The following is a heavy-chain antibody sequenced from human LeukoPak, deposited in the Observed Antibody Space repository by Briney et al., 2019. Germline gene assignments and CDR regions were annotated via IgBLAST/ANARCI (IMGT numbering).Heavy chain of an antibody. CDR2: ISYDGSNK. CDR1: GFTFSSYG. D-gene: IGHD3-3*01. CDR3: ARVPYNDFWSGYVYYYGMDV. J-gene: IGHJ6*02. V-gene: IGHV3-30*03. Sequence: GGSLRLSCAASGFTFSSYGMHWVRQAPGKGLEWVAVISYDGSNKYYADSVKGRFTISRDNSKNTLYLQMNSLRAEDTAVYYCARVPYNDFWSGYVYYYGMDVWGQGTTVTVSS.